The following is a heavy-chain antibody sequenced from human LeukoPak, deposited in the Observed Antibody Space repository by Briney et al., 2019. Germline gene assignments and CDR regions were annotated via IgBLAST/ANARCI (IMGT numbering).Heavy chain of an antibody. D-gene: IGHD3-22*01. J-gene: IGHJ2*01. Sequence: GGSLRLSCAASGFTFSDYYMSWIRQAPGKGLEWVSYISSGSTYTNYADSVKGRFTISRDNAKSSLYLQMNNLRAEDTAVYYCARAHISGNWYFDLWGRGTLVIVSS. V-gene: IGHV3-11*05. CDR3: ARAHISGNWYFDL. CDR1: GFTFSDYY. CDR2: ISSGSTYT.